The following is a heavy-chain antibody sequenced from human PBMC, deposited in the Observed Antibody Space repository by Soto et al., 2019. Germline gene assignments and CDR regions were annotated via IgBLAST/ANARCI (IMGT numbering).Heavy chain of an antibody. D-gene: IGHD5-18*01. CDR3: ARVLGYSYGGYYYYGMDV. V-gene: IGHV1-69*13. J-gene: IGHJ6*02. Sequence: SVKASCKASGGTFSSYAISWVRQAPGQGLEWMGGIIPIFGTANYAQKFQGRVTITADESTSTAYMELSSLRSEDTAVYYCARVLGYSYGGYYYYGMDVWGQGTTVTVSS. CDR2: IIPIFGTA. CDR1: GGTFSSYA.